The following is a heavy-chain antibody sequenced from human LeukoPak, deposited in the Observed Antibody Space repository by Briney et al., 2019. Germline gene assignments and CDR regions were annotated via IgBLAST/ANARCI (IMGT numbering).Heavy chain of an antibody. V-gene: IGHV1-2*02. Sequence: ASVKVSCKASGYTFTGYYMHWVRQAPGQGLEWMGWINPNSGGTNYAQKFQGRVTMTTDTSTRTAYMELRSLRSDDTAVYYCARDSGVVPDYYFDYWGQGTLVTVSS. CDR2: INPNSGGT. CDR1: GYTFTGYY. CDR3: ARDSGVVPDYYFDY. J-gene: IGHJ4*02. D-gene: IGHD2-15*01.